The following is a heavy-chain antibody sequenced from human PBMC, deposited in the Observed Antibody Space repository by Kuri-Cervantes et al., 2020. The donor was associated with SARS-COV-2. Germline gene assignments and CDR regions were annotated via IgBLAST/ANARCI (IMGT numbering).Heavy chain of an antibody. CDR1: GFTFSSYG. CDR3: AKDGIVVVPAAKEGYYYYYMDV. D-gene: IGHD2-2*01. Sequence: GESLKISCAASGFTFSSYGMHWVRQAPGKGLEWVAFIRYDGSNKYYADSVKGRFTISRDNSKNTLYLQMDSLRAEDTAVYYCAKDGIVVVPAAKEGYYYYYMDVWGKGTTVTVSS. CDR2: IRYDGSNK. V-gene: IGHV3-30*02. J-gene: IGHJ6*03.